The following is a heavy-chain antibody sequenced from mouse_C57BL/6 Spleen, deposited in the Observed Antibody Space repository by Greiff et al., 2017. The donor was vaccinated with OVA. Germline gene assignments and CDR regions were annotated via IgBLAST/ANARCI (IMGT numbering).Heavy chain of an antibody. CDR1: GYTFTSYW. CDR3: ARSTASHYYAMDY. J-gene: IGHJ4*01. D-gene: IGHD1-2*01. V-gene: IGHV1-7*01. Sequence: VQLQQSGAELAKPGASVKLSCKASGYTFTSYWMHWVKQRPGQGLEWIGYINPSSGYPKYNQKFKDKATLTADKSSSTAYMQLSSLTYEDSAVYYCARSTASHYYAMDYWGQGTSVTVSS. CDR2: INPSSGYP.